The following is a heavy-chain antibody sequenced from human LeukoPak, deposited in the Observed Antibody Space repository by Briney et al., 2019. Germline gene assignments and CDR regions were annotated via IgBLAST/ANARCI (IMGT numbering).Heavy chain of an antibody. D-gene: IGHD1-1*01. CDR2: IYTSGST. CDR3: ARAGERLWYFDY. Sequence: SETLSLTCTVSGGSISSGSYYWSWIRQPAGKGLEWIGRIYTSGSTNYNPSLKSRVTISVDTSKNQFSLKLSSVTAADTAVYYCARAGERLWYFDYWGQGTLVTVSP. V-gene: IGHV4-61*02. CDR1: GGSISSGSYY. J-gene: IGHJ4*02.